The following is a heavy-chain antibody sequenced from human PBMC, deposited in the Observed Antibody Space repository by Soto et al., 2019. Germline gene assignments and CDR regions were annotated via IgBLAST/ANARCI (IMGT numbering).Heavy chain of an antibody. Sequence: QVQLQQWGAGLLKPSETLSLTCAVYGGSFSGYYWSWIRQPPGKGLEWIGEINHSGSTNYNPSLKSRVTISVDTSKNQFSLKLSSVTAADTAVYYCARRGTIVVVVAATNWFDPWGQGTLVTVSS. D-gene: IGHD2-15*01. CDR2: INHSGST. CDR1: GGSFSGYY. J-gene: IGHJ5*02. V-gene: IGHV4-34*01. CDR3: ARRGTIVVVVAATNWFDP.